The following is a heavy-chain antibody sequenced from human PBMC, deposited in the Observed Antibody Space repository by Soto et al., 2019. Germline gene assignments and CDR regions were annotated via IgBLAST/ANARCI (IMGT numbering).Heavy chain of an antibody. CDR3: ARADGGLRSFYYYGMDV. J-gene: IGHJ6*02. CDR2: ISAYNGNT. Sequence: QVQLVQSGAEVKKPGASVKVSCKASGYTFTSYGISWVRQAPGQGLEWIGWISAYNGNTNYAQKLQGRVTMTTDTSTSTAYMELRSLRSDDTAVYYCARADGGLRSFYYYGMDVWGQGTTVTVSS. CDR1: GYTFTSYG. D-gene: IGHD5-12*01. V-gene: IGHV1-18*01.